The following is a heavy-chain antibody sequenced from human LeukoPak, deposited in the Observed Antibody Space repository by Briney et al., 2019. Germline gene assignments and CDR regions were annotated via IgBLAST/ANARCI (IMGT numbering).Heavy chain of an antibody. CDR2: INHSGST. D-gene: IGHD6-19*01. CDR3: ATQWLAAFDY. V-gene: IGHV4-34*01. CDR1: GGSFSGYY. J-gene: IGHJ4*02. Sequence: PSETLSLTCAVYGGSFSGYYWSWIRQPPGKGLEWIGEINHSGSTNYNPSLKSRVTISVDTSKNQFSLKLSSVTAADTAVYYCATQWLAAFDYWGQGTLATVSS.